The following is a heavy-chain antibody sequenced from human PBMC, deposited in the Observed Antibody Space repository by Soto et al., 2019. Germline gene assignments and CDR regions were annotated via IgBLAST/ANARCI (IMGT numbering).Heavy chain of an antibody. CDR2: IIPIFGTA. Sequence: ASVKVSCKASGGTFNSYAISWVRQAPGQGLEWMGGIIPIFGTANYAQKFQGRVTIIADEATSTAYMELSSLRSKDTAVYYCARGYLVGAPPRDYYYYGMDVWGQGTTVTVSS. CDR1: GGTFNSYA. V-gene: IGHV1-69*13. D-gene: IGHD1-26*01. CDR3: ARGYLVGAPPRDYYYYGMDV. J-gene: IGHJ6*02.